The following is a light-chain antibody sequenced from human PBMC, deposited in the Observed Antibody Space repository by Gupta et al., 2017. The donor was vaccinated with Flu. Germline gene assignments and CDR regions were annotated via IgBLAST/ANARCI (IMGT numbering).Light chain of an antibody. CDR3: QVWDSSSDHYV. CDR2: DDS. Sequence: YVLTQPPSVSVAPGQTGRITCGGDNIENKNVYSYQQKRGQAPVLVVYDDSDRPSGIPERFSGSNSGNTATLTISRVEAGDEVDYYCQVWDSSSDHYVFGTGTKVTVL. V-gene: IGLV3-21*02. CDR1: NIENKN. J-gene: IGLJ1*01.